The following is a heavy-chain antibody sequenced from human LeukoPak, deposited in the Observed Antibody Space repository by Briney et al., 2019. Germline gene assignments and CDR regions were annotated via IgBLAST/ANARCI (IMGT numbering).Heavy chain of an antibody. V-gene: IGHV4-39*07. CDR1: GVSISSGSNY. CDR2: IYSRGNT. J-gene: IGHJ3*02. D-gene: IGHD3-10*01. CDR3: ARSDGYGLVGI. Sequence: SETLSLTCSVSGVSISSGSNYWGWIRQPPGKTLEWIGSIYSRGNTYYNPSLKSRVIILIDTAKNHFSLNLSSVTAADTAVYYCARSDGYGLVGIWGQGTMVTVSS.